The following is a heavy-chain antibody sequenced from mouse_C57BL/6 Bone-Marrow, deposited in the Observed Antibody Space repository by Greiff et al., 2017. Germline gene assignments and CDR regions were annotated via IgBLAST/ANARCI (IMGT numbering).Heavy chain of an antibody. CDR3: ARDYGSSYWYFDV. CDR1: GYTFTSYD. CDR2: IYPRDGST. D-gene: IGHD1-1*01. V-gene: IGHV1-85*01. Sequence: QVQLKESGPELVKPGASVKLSCKASGYTFTSYDINWVKQRPGQGLEWIGWIYPRDGSTKYNEKFKGKATLTVDTSSSTAYMELHSLTSEDSAVYFCARDYGSSYWYFDVWCTGTTVTVSS. J-gene: IGHJ1*03.